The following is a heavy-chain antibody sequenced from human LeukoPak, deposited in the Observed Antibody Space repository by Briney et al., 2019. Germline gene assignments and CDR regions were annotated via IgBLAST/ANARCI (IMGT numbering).Heavy chain of an antibody. CDR2: IYYSGST. D-gene: IGHD3-3*01. V-gene: IGHV4-39*07. J-gene: IGHJ3*02. CDR3: ARVRITIFGVVISHDAFDI. Sequence: SETLSLTCTVSGGSISSSSYYWGWIRQPPGKGLEWIGSIYYSGSTYYNPSLKSRVTISVDTSKNQFSLKLSSVTAADTAVYYCARVRITIFGVVISHDAFDIWGQGTMVTVSS. CDR1: GGSISSSSYY.